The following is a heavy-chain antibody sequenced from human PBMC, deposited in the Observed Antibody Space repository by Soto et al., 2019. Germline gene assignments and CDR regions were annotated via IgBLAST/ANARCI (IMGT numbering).Heavy chain of an antibody. J-gene: IGHJ4*02. CDR1: GGSISSGGYS. CDR2: IYHSGST. D-gene: IGHD3-10*01. CDR3: ARAGRDYYGSGSLAYFDY. V-gene: IGHV4-30-2*01. Sequence: PSETLSLTCAVSGGSISSGGYSWSWIRQPPGKGLEWIGYIYHSGSTYYNSSLKSRVTISVDRSKNQFSLKLSSVTAADTAVYYCARAGRDYYGSGSLAYFDYWGQGTLVTVSS.